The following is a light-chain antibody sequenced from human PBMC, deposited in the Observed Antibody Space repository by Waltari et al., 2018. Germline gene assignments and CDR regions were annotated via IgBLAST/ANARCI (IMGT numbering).Light chain of an antibody. Sequence: SYVLTQPPSVSVAPGKTARLTCGGDNIGSKRVHWYQQKPGQAPVLVIYYDTDRPSGIPERFSGSNSGNTATLTISRVEAGDEADYYCQVWDTSSDSFGGGTKLTVL. CDR1: NIGSKR. CDR3: QVWDTSSDS. J-gene: IGLJ2*01. CDR2: YDT. V-gene: IGLV3-21*04.